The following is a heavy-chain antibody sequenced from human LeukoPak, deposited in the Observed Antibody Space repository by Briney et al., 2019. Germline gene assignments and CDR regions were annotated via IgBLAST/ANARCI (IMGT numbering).Heavy chain of an antibody. CDR2: IYSDNT. V-gene: IGHV3-53*01. J-gene: IGHJ1*01. CDR1: GFTVSSNS. Sequence: PGGSLRLSCTVSGFTVSSNSMSWVRQAPGKGLEWVSFIYSDNTHYSDSVKGRFTISRDSSKNTVSLQMNSLRGDDTAVYYCAKDDAWGRYKDWGQGTLVTVSS. CDR3: AKDDAWGRYKD. D-gene: IGHD3-16*01.